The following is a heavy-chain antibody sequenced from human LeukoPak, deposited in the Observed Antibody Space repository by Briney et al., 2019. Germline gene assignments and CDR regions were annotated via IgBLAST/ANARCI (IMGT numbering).Heavy chain of an antibody. J-gene: IGHJ5*02. CDR3: ARVQKGIAAAGAGGGWFEP. CDR2: ISYDGREK. D-gene: IGHD6-13*01. CDR1: GFTFSGYG. V-gene: IGHV3-30*03. Sequence: PGGSLRLSCAASGFTFSGYGMNWVRQAPGKGLEWVAIISYDGREKYYADSVKGRFTISRDNAKNSLYLQMNSLRAEDTAVYYCARVQKGIAAAGAGGGWFEPWGQGTLVTVSA.